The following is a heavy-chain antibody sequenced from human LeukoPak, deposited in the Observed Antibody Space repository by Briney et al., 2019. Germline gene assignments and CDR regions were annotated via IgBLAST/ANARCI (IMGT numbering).Heavy chain of an antibody. CDR2: IYYSGIT. V-gene: IGHV4-39*01. Sequence: SETLSLTCTVSDGSITRSSYYWGWIRQTPGGGLDWIGSIYYSGITYYNPSLQGRVTMSVYTSKNQFSLKLNSVTVADTAVYYCARLRVTTGFDYWDQGIPVTVSS. D-gene: IGHD2-21*02. CDR1: DGSITRSSYY. CDR3: ARLRVTTGFDY. J-gene: IGHJ4*02.